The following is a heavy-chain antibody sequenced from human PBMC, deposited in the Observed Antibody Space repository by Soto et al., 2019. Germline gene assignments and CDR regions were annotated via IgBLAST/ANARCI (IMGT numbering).Heavy chain of an antibody. V-gene: IGHV4-31*03. D-gene: IGHD2-2*01. CDR2: IYYSGNT. Sequence: QVQLQESGPGLVKPSQTLSLTCSVSGVSVSSDIYYWSWIRHHPGKGLEWIGYIYYSGNTYYNPSLEGRVTISLETSKNHFSRRLRSVTPADTAVYYCARYPVVVVPAANYGLDVWGQGTTVTVSS. CDR1: GVSVSSDIYY. J-gene: IGHJ6*02. CDR3: ARYPVVVVPAANYGLDV.